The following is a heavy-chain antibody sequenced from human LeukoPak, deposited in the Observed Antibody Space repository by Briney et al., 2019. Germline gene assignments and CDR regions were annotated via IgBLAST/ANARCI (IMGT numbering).Heavy chain of an antibody. Sequence: GGSLRLSCAASGFTFGSYAMSWVRQAPGKGLEWVSGISGSGGSTDYADSVKGRFTISRDNSKNTLDLQMNSLRAEDTAVYYCAGSSTVIVGDFGYWGQGTLVTVSS. CDR2: ISGSGGST. CDR1: GFTFGSYA. J-gene: IGHJ4*02. D-gene: IGHD3-22*01. CDR3: AGSSTVIVGDFGY. V-gene: IGHV3-23*01.